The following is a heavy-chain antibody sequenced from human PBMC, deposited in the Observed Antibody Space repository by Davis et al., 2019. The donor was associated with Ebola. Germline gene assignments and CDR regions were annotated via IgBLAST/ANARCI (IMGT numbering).Heavy chain of an antibody. J-gene: IGHJ3*02. D-gene: IGHD4-23*01. Sequence: SLKISCAASGFSFDDYAMHWVRQAPGKGLEWVSGISWNSGSIGYADFVKGRFTISRDNAKNSLYLQMNSLRAEDTALYYCAKDISPGGPNDAFDIWGQGTMVTVSS. CDR3: AKDISPGGPNDAFDI. V-gene: IGHV3-9*01. CDR2: ISWNSGSI. CDR1: GFSFDDYA.